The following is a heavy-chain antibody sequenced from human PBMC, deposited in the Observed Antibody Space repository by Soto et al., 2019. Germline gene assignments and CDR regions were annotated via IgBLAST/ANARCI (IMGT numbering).Heavy chain of an antibody. CDR3: ARGGGYCSGGSCYNWFDP. CDR2: IYHSGST. V-gene: IGHV4-30-2*01. Sequence: QLQLQESGSGLVKPSQTLSLTCAVSGGSISSGGYSWSWIRQPPGKVLEWIGYIYHSGSTYYNPSLKCRVTISVDRSKNQFSLKLSSVTAADTAVYYCARGGGYCSGGSCYNWFDPWGQGTLVTVSS. CDR1: GGSISSGGYS. D-gene: IGHD2-15*01. J-gene: IGHJ5*02.